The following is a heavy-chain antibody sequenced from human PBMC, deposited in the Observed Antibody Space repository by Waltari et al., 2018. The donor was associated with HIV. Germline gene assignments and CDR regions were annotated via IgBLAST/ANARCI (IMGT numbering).Heavy chain of an antibody. Sequence: EVQLVESGGGLVPPGRSLRLSCAASGFTFDDYAMPWVRQAPGKGLEWVAGISWNSGSIGYEESVKGRFTISRDNAKNSVYLEMNSLRTEDTALYYCAKGPFDYWGQGTLVTVSS. V-gene: IGHV3-9*01. CDR2: ISWNSGSI. CDR1: GFTFDDYA. CDR3: AKGPFDY. J-gene: IGHJ4*02.